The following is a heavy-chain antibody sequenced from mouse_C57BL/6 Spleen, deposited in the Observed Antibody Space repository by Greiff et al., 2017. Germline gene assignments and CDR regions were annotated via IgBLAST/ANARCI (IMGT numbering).Heavy chain of an antibody. CDR2: INPSNGGT. Sequence: QVQLQQPGTELVKPGASVKLSCKASGYTFTSYWMHWVKQRPGQGLEWIGNINPSNGGTNYNEKFQSKATLTVDKSSSTAYMQLSSLTSEDSAVYYCARDGEDGPYYFDYWGQGTTLTVSS. CDR3: ARDGEDGPYYFDY. D-gene: IGHD2-3*01. V-gene: IGHV1-53*01. CDR1: GYTFTSYW. J-gene: IGHJ2*01.